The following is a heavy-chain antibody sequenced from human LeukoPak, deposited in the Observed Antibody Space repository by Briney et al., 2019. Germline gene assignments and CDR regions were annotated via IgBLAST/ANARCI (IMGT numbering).Heavy chain of an antibody. D-gene: IGHD3-22*01. Sequence: GGSLRLSCAASGFTVSSNYMSWVRQAPGKGLEWVSVIYSGGSTYYADSVKGRFTISRDNSKNTLFLQMNSLRAEDTAIYYCARSYYYDSSGNRADAFDFWGQGTMVTVSS. J-gene: IGHJ3*01. CDR2: IYSGGST. CDR3: ARSYYYDSSGNRADAFDF. V-gene: IGHV3-53*01. CDR1: GFTVSSNY.